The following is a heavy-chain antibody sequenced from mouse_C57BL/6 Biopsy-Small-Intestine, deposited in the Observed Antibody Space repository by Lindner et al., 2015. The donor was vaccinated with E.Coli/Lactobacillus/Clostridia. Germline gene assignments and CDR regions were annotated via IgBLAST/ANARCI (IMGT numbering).Heavy chain of an antibody. V-gene: IGHV1-19*01. Sequence: SVKVSCKASGYTFSDYYIHWVRQAPGQGLEWMGWINPNSGVTNYAQKFQDRVTLTSDTSISTAYMELNRLTSDDTAVYYCARDLWKLLPGEFDYWGQGTLVSVSS. CDR1: GYTFSDYY. CDR3: ARDLWKLLPGEFDY. CDR2: INPNSGVT. J-gene: IGHJ4*01.